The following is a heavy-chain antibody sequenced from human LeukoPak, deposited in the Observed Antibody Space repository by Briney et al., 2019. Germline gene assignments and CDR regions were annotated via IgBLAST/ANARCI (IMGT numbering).Heavy chain of an antibody. D-gene: IGHD2-21*02. CDR1: GYTFTTYF. CDR3: AKTSCAGDCYLDF. CDR2: INAHNGKT. V-gene: IGHV1-18*04. J-gene: IGHJ4*02. Sequence: ASVQASCKASGYTFTTYFVTWVRQAPGQGLEWMGSINAHNGKTDYAEKIKGRVTMTTDTSTSTAYLELRNLRSDDTAIYYCAKTSCAGDCYLDFWGQGTLVTVSS.